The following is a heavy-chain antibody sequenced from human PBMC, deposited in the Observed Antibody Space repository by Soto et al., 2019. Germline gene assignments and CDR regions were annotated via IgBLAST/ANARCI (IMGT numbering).Heavy chain of an antibody. CDR2: IIPLFGTP. Sequence: SVKVSCKASGGIFSTYAISWLRQAPGQGLEWMGGIIPLFGTPNYAQRFQGRVTITADESTSTAYMELSSLRSEDTAVYYCARVRTEGQWLGIAAFDIWGQGTMVTVSS. CDR3: ARVRTEGQWLGIAAFDI. D-gene: IGHD6-19*01. J-gene: IGHJ3*02. V-gene: IGHV1-69*13. CDR1: GGIFSTYA.